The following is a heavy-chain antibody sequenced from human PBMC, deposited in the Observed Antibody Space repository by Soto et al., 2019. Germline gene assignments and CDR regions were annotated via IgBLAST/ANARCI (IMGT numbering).Heavy chain of an antibody. J-gene: IGHJ2*01. V-gene: IGHV3-33*01. CDR2: IWYDGSNK. D-gene: IGHD3-10*01. CDR3: ARDGGFGEDRAWWFDL. Sequence: QVQLVESGGGVVQPGRSLRLSCAASGFSFNSYGMHWVRQAPGKGLEWVAIIWYDGSNKYYADSVKGRFTISRDNSKNMVYLQMDSLRAEDTAVFYCARDGGFGEDRAWWFDLWGRGTLVSVSS. CDR1: GFSFNSYG.